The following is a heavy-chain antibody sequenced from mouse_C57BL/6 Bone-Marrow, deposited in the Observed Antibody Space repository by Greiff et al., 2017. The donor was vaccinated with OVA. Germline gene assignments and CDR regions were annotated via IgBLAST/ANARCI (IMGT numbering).Heavy chain of an antibody. CDR3: ARRGYYSNYVRYFDV. CDR2: IYPRSGNT. Sequence: QVQLQQSGAELARPGASVKLSCKASGYTFTSYGISWVKQRTGQGLEWIGEIYPRSGNTYYNEKFKGKATLTADKSSSTAYMELRSLTSEDSAVYFCARRGYYSNYVRYFDVWGTWTTVTVSS. D-gene: IGHD2-5*01. V-gene: IGHV1-81*01. CDR1: GYTFTSYG. J-gene: IGHJ1*03.